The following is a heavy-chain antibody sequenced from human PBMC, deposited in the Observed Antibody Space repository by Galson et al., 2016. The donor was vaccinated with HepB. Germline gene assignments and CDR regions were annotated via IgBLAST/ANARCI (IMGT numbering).Heavy chain of an antibody. CDR2: IDPSGSYI. D-gene: IGHD3-9*01. CDR1: GYSFSNYW. J-gene: IGHJ5*02. V-gene: IGHV5-10-1*01. Sequence: QSGAEVTKPGESLRISCQGSGYSFSNYWITWVRQMPGKGLEWMGRIDPSGSYINYSPSFEGHVTISVDKSNFTAYLHWSSLRASDTAIYYCARLRNVLTGSNWFDPWGQGTLVIVSS. CDR3: ARLRNVLTGSNWFDP.